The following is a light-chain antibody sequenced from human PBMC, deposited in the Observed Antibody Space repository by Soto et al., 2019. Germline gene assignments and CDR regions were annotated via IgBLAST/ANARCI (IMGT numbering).Light chain of an antibody. CDR2: AAS. CDR1: QSIVTY. CDR3: QQYDNLPLT. J-gene: IGKJ4*01. V-gene: IGKV1-33*01. Sequence: DIQMTQSPSSLSASVGDRVTITCRASQSIVTYLNWYLQKPGKAPKLLIYAASNLQSGVPSRFSGSGSGTDFTFTINSLQPEDIATYYCQQYDNLPLTFGGGTKVDIK.